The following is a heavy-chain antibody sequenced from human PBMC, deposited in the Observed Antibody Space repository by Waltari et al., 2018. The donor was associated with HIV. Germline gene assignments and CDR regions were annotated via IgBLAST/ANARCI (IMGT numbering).Heavy chain of an antibody. CDR1: GGSITSYY. CDR2: IYYSGST. J-gene: IGHJ4*02. CDR3: ASRGMHYYDSSGYYS. D-gene: IGHD3-22*01. V-gene: IGHV4-59*01. Sequence: QVLLQESGPGLVQPSETLSLTCTVSGGSITSYYWSWIRQPPGKGLEWIGYIYYSGSTNYNPSLKSRATISVDTSKNQVSLKLSSVTAADTAVYYCASRGMHYYDSSGYYSWGQGTLVTVSS.